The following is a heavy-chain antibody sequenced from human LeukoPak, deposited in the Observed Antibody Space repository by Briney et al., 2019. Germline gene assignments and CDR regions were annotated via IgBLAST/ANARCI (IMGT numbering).Heavy chain of an antibody. CDR3: ARDPYGDYGDCFDY. Sequence: PGGSLRLSCAGSGFTFSSYWMSWVRQAPGKGLEWVANIKQDGSEKYYVDSVKGRFTISRDNAKNSLYLQMNSLRAEDTAVYYCARDPYGDYGDCFDYWGQGTLVTVSS. CDR1: GFTFSSYW. D-gene: IGHD4-17*01. CDR2: IKQDGSEK. V-gene: IGHV3-7*01. J-gene: IGHJ4*02.